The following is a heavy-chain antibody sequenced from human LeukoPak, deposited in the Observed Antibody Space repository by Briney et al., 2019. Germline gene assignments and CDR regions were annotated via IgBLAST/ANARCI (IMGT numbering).Heavy chain of an antibody. CDR1: GFTFSSYA. CDR3: AKDGGSGSYYPFDY. V-gene: IGHV3-30*18. Sequence: GGSLRLSCAASGFTFSSYAMSWVRQAPGKGLEWVAVISYDGSNKYYADSVKGRFTISRDNSKNTLYLQMNSLRAEDTAVYYCAKDGGSGSYYPFDYWGQGTLVTVSS. D-gene: IGHD3-10*01. CDR2: ISYDGSNK. J-gene: IGHJ4*02.